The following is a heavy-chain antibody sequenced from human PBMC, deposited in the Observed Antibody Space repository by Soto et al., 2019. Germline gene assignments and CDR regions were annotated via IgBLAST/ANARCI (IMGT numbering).Heavy chain of an antibody. D-gene: IGHD3-10*01. Sequence: PGGSLRLSCAASGFMFSTTDMSWVRQAPGKGLEWPTTIEGSGEITYYADSVKGRFTISRDNSKSAVYLQMDSLTADDTAVYFCVKNSGWFNTWGQGTPVTVSS. V-gene: IGHV3-23*01. J-gene: IGHJ5*02. CDR2: IEGSGEIT. CDR1: GFMFSTTD. CDR3: VKNSGWFNT.